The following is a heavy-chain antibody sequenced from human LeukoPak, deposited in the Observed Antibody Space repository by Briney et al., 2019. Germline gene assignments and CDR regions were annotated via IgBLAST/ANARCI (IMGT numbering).Heavy chain of an antibody. CDR2: IKQDGSEK. D-gene: IGHD6-19*01. V-gene: IGHV3-7*01. Sequence: GGSLRLSCAASGFTFSSYWMSWVRQAPGKGLEWVANIKQDGSEKYYVDSVKGRFTIYRDNAKNSLYLQMNSLRAEDTAVYYCARDGVAGTEDYWGQGTLVTVSS. CDR1: GFTFSSYW. J-gene: IGHJ4*02. CDR3: ARDGVAGTEDY.